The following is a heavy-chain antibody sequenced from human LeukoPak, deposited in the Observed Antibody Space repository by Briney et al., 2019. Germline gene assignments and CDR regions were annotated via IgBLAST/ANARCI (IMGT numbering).Heavy chain of an antibody. J-gene: IGHJ4*02. CDR1: GYSISSGYY. Sequence: SETLSLTCAVSGYSISSGYYWGWIRQPPGKGLEWIGSIYHSGSTYYNPSLKSRVTISVDTSKNQFSLKLGSVTAADTAVYYCARHAADLKSYSNGLDYWGQGTLVTVSS. D-gene: IGHD4-11*01. V-gene: IGHV4-38-2*01. CDR2: IYHSGST. CDR3: ARHAADLKSYSNGLDY.